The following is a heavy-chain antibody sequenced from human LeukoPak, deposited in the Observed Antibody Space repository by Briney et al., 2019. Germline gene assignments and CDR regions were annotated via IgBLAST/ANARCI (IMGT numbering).Heavy chain of an antibody. V-gene: IGHV1-18*01. CDR1: GYTFTSYG. D-gene: IGHD6-13*01. J-gene: IGHJ6*03. CDR2: ISAYNGNT. Sequence: ASVKVSCKASGYTFTSYGISWVRQAPGQGLEWMGWISAYNGNTNYAQKLQGRVTMTTDTSTSTAYMELRSLGPDDTAVYYCARARGSSWYYYMDVWGKGTTVTVSS. CDR3: ARARGSSWYYYMDV.